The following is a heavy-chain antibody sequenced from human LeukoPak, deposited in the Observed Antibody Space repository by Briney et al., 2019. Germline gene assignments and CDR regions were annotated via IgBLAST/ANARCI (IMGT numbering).Heavy chain of an antibody. CDR1: GFTFSRYW. CDR2: IKDDGSEK. Sequence: GGSLRLSCAASGFTFSRYWLTWVRQAPGKGLEWVTKIKDDGSEKYYVDSVKGRFTISRDNAKNSLYLQMNSLRAEDTAVYYCAKDDYYDTSGYRDWGQGTLVTVSS. D-gene: IGHD3-22*01. V-gene: IGHV3-7*01. CDR3: AKDDYYDTSGYRD. J-gene: IGHJ4*02.